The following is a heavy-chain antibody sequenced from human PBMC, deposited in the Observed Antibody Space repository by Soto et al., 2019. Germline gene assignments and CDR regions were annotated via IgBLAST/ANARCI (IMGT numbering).Heavy chain of an antibody. CDR3: ARGLDSPS. Sequence: GASVKVSCKASGGTFSSYAISWVRQAPGQGLEWMGGIIPIFGTANYAQKFQGRVTMTRNTSISTAYMELSSLRSEDTAVYYCARGLDSPSWGQGTLVTVSS. CDR2: IIPIFGTA. V-gene: IGHV1-69*05. J-gene: IGHJ4*02. CDR1: GGTFSSYA.